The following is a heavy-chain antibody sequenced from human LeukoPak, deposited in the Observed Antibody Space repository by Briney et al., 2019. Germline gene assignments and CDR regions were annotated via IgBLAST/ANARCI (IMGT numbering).Heavy chain of an antibody. CDR3: AKDTGRPTDAITMEDNAFDI. J-gene: IGHJ3*02. Sequence: GGSLRLSCAGSGFIFSSYDMNWFRHVPGKGLEWVSSISSKSSYKFYADSMKGRFTISRDNAKNSLYLQMDSLRAEDTALYYCAKDTGRPTDAITMEDNAFDIWGQGTMVTVSS. V-gene: IGHV3-21*04. CDR2: ISSKSSYK. D-gene: IGHD3-3*01. CDR1: GFIFSSYD.